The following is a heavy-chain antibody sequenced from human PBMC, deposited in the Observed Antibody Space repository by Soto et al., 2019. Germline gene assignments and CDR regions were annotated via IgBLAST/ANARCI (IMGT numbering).Heavy chain of an antibody. CDR2: INHSGST. Sequence: SETLSLTCAVYGGSFSGYYWSWIRQPPGKGLEWIGEINHSGSTNYNPSLKSRVTISVDTSKNQFSLKLSSVTAADTAVYYCARVLRQNLPFRYCSSTSCYLGHYYMDVWGKGTTVTVSS. J-gene: IGHJ6*03. V-gene: IGHV4-34*01. CDR1: GGSFSGYY. CDR3: ARVLRQNLPFRYCSSTSCYLGHYYMDV. D-gene: IGHD2-2*01.